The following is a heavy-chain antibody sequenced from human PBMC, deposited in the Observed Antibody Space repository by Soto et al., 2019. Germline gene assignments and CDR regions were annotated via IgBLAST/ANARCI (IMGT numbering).Heavy chain of an antibody. CDR2: IDQSGST. CDR1: GGSFSGYF. J-gene: IGHJ6*02. V-gene: IGHV4-34*01. D-gene: IGHD3-3*01. Sequence: SETLSLTCAVYGGSFSGYFWSWIRQPPGKGLEWIGEIDQSGSTNYNPSLKSRVSMSLDTSTNQFSLKVNSVTAADTAVYYCAREKILRFLEGSKPLRKNIYGMDVWGHGTTVTVSS. CDR3: AREKILRFLEGSKPLRKNIYGMDV.